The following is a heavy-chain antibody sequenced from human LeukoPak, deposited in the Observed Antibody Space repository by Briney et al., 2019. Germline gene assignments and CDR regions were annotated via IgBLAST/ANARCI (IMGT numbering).Heavy chain of an antibody. CDR3: TRRLDE. Sequence: GGSLRLSCVASGFPFSSYWMTWVRQAPGKGLEWVANINQDGSEKNCLDSVKGRFTISRDNAQNSLYLQMNGLRVEDTAVYYCTRRLDEWGQGTLVTVSS. J-gene: IGHJ4*02. V-gene: IGHV3-7*01. D-gene: IGHD3-16*01. CDR2: INQDGSEK. CDR1: GFPFSSYW.